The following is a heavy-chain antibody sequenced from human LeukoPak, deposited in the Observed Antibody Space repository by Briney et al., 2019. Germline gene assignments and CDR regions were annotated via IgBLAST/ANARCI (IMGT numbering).Heavy chain of an antibody. CDR2: ISSSSSYI. J-gene: IGHJ6*02. CDR1: GFTFSSYS. D-gene: IGHD3-10*01. Sequence: GGSLRLSCAASGFTFSSYSMNWVRQAPGKGLEWVSSISSSSSYIYYADSVKGRFTISRDNAKNSLYLQMNSLRAEDTAVYYCARDYWAQASGSYTNYYYYYGMDVWGQGTTVTVSS. V-gene: IGHV3-21*01. CDR3: ARDYWAQASGSYTNYYYYYGMDV.